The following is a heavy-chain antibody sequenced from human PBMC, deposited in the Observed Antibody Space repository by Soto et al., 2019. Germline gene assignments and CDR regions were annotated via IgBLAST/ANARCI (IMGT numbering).Heavy chain of an antibody. V-gene: IGHV1-18*01. CDR3: ARVLKIVPATHPGWENYGRDV. D-gene: IGHD2-2*01. J-gene: IGHJ6*04. CDR1: GYSFTSYG. CDR2: ISPYNGHT. Sequence: ASVKVSCKASGYSFTSYGISWVRRAPGQGLEWMGWISPYNGHTQFVERFQGRVTMTTDTSTKTAYMELRNLRSDDTAHYYCARVLKIVPATHPGWENYGRDVGGKGTTVTVSS.